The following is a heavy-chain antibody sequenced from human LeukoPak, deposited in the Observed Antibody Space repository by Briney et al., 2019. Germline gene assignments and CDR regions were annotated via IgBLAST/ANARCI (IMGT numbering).Heavy chain of an antibody. CDR3: ARLDYDILTGYYPFDY. CDR2: IYYSGST. J-gene: IGHJ4*02. Sequence: SETLSLTCTVSGGSISSYYWSWIRQPPGKGLEWIGYIYYSGSTNYNPSLKSRVTISVDTSENQFSLKLSSVTAADTAVYYCARLDYDILTGYYPFDYWGQGTLVTVSS. CDR1: GGSISSYY. D-gene: IGHD3-9*01. V-gene: IGHV4-59*08.